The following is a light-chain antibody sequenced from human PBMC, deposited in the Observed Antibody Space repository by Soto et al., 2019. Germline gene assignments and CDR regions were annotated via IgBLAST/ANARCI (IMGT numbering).Light chain of an antibody. CDR3: QSYDSSLDVV. Sequence: QSVLTQPPSMSGAPGQRVTISCTGNSSNIGAGYDVHWYQQLPGTAPKLLIYGNSNRPSGVPDRFSGSKSGTSASLAITGLQAVDEADYYCQSYDSSLDVVFGGGTKLTVL. J-gene: IGLJ2*01. CDR1: SSNIGAGYD. V-gene: IGLV1-40*01. CDR2: GNS.